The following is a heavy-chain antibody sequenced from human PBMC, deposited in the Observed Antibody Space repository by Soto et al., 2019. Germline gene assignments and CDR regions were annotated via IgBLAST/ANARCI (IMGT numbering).Heavy chain of an antibody. V-gene: IGHV4-30-2*01. CDR3: ASLNFDILTGYYAFDL. Sequence: PSETLSLTCAVSGGSISSGGYSCNWIRQPPGKGLEWIGYIYHSGSTYYNPSLKSRVTTSLDTSKNQFSLKLSSVTAADTAIYYCASLNFDILTGYYAFDLWGQGTMVTVSS. CDR1: GGSISSGGYS. CDR2: IYHSGST. D-gene: IGHD3-9*01. J-gene: IGHJ3*01.